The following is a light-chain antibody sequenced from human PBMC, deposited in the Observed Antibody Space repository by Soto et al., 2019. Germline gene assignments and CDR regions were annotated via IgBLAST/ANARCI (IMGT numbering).Light chain of an antibody. J-gene: IGKJ1*01. Sequence: EIVMTQSPATLSVSPGERATLSCRASQSVSNNLAWYQKKPGQAPRLLIYGASTRATRIPARFSGSGSGTAFTLTISSLQSEDFAVYYCQQYNNWWTFGQGTRVEIK. V-gene: IGKV3-15*01. CDR1: QSVSNN. CDR3: QQYNNWWT. CDR2: GAS.